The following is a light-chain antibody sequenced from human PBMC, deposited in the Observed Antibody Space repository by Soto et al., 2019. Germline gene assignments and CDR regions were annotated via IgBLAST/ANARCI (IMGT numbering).Light chain of an antibody. CDR3: QQYNNWPIT. J-gene: IGKJ5*01. CDR2: GAS. CDR1: QSVSSN. Sequence: VMTQYTASLSVAPGERATLSWRASQSVSSNLAWYQQKPGQAPRLLIYGASTRATGIPARFSGSGSGTEFTLTISSLQSEDFAVYYCQQYNNWPITFGQGTRLEIK. V-gene: IGKV3-15*01.